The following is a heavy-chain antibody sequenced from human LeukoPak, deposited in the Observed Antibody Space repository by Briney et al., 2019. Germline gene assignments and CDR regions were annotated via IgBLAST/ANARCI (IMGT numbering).Heavy chain of an antibody. J-gene: IGHJ5*02. Sequence: GGSLRLSCAASGFTFSSYWMSWVRQAPGKGLEWVANIKQDGSEKYYVDSVKGRFTISRDNAKNSLYLQMNSLRAEDTAVYYCAKGPTQYSSGWLTWGQGTLVTVSS. CDR1: GFTFSSYW. CDR2: IKQDGSEK. V-gene: IGHV3-7*01. CDR3: AKGPTQYSSGWLT. D-gene: IGHD6-19*01.